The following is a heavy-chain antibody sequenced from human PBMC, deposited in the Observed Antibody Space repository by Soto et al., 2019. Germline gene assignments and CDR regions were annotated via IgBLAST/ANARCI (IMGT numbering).Heavy chain of an antibody. CDR3: ARLNRRWLNADY. D-gene: IGHD6-19*01. CDR1: VVSINSSSSY. CDR2: IYYSGTS. Sequence: PSETLSLTCTFSVVSINSSSSYCAWIRQPPGKGLEWIGSIYYSGTSYSNPSLRSRISMSVDTSKNQFSLKLNSATAADTAVYYCARLNRRWLNADYWGQGALVTVSS. V-gene: IGHV4-39*01. J-gene: IGHJ4*02.